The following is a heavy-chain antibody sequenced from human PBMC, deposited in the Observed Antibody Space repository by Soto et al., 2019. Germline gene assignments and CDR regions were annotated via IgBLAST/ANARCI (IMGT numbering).Heavy chain of an antibody. D-gene: IGHD4-17*01. V-gene: IGHV4-30-2*01. Sequence: QLQLQESGSGLVKPSQTLSLTCAVSGGSISSGGYSWSWIRQPPGKGLEWIGYIYHSGSTYYNPSFKSRVTISVDRSKNQFSLKLCSVTAADTAVYYCAVYGGNYGVRFDPWCQGTLVTVSS. CDR2: IYHSGST. CDR3: AVYGGNYGVRFDP. J-gene: IGHJ5*02. CDR1: GGSISSGGYS.